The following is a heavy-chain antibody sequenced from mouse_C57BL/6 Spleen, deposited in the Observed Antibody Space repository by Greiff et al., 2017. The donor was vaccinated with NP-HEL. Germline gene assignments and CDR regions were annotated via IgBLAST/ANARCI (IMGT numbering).Heavy chain of an antibody. J-gene: IGHJ3*01. CDR3: TRGHGKLGFFAY. CDR2: IYPGNSDT. Sequence: EVQLQQSGTVLARPGASVKMSCKTSGYTFTSYWMHWVKQRPGQGLEWIGAIYPGNSDTSYNQKFKGKAKLTAVTSASTAYMGLSSLTNEDSAVYYCTRGHGKLGFFAYWGQGTLVTVSA. D-gene: IGHD4-1*01. V-gene: IGHV1-5*01. CDR1: GYTFTSYW.